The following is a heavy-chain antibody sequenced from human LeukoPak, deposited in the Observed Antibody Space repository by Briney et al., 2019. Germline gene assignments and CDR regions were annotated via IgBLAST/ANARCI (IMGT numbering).Heavy chain of an antibody. D-gene: IGHD6-13*01. Sequence: ASVKVSCKASGYTFTSYDINWVRQATGQGLEWMGWMNPNSGNTGYAQKFQGRVTMTRNTSISTTYMEPSSLRSEDTAVYYCARGSWHDAFDIWGQGTMVTVSS. V-gene: IGHV1-8*01. CDR3: ARGSWHDAFDI. CDR1: GYTFTSYD. CDR2: MNPNSGNT. J-gene: IGHJ3*02.